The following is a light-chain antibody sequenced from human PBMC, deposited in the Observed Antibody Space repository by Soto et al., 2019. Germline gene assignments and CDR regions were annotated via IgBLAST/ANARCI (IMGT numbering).Light chain of an antibody. J-gene: IGKJ1*01. CDR2: WAS. CDR1: QSVLFSINQKNY. Sequence: DIVLTQSPDSVTVSLGERATINCKSSQSVLFSINQKNYLAWYRQKPGQPPKLLIYWASLRESGVPTRFSGSGSGTNFTLTISSLQTEDAAVYYCQQYYTTPPTFGLGTKVDIK. CDR3: QQYYTTPPT. V-gene: IGKV4-1*01.